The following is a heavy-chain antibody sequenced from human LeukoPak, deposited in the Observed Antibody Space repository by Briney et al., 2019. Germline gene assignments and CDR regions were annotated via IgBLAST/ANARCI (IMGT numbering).Heavy chain of an antibody. CDR1: GYTFTSYG. CDR3: ARDSIFSAPLNYYDSSGYGNWFDP. D-gene: IGHD3-22*01. J-gene: IGHJ5*02. CDR2: ISAYNGNT. V-gene: IGHV1-18*01. Sequence: ASVKVSCKASGYTFTSYGISWVRQAPGQGLEWMGWISAYNGNTNYAQKLQGRVTMTTDTSTSTAYMELRSLRSDDTAVYYCARDSIFSAPLNYYDSSGYGNWFDPWGQGTLVTVSS.